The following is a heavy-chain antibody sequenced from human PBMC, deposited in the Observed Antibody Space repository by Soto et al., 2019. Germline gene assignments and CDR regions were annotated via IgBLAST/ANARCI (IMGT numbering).Heavy chain of an antibody. J-gene: IGHJ6*03. CDR2: ISYDGSNK. CDR1: GFTFSSYG. V-gene: IGHV3-30*18. Sequence: PGGSLRLSCAASGFTFSSYGMHWVRQAPGKGLEWVAVISYDGSNKYYADSVKGRFTISRDNSKNTLYLQMNSLRAEDTAVYYCAKQKYKPKYSDSSKDDMDVWGKGTTVTVSS. CDR3: AKQKYKPKYSDSSKDDMDV. D-gene: IGHD5-18*01.